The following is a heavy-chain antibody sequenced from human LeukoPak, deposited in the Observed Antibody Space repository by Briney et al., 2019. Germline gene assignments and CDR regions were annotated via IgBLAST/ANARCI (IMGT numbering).Heavy chain of an antibody. CDR2: ISYDGSNK. V-gene: IGHV3-30*18. D-gene: IGHD3-10*01. CDR1: GFTLSDYG. Sequence: PGGSLRLSCVASGFTLSDYGMHWVRQAPGKGLEWVAVISYDGSNKYYADSVKGRFTISRDNSKNTLYLQMDNLRIEDTAIYYCAKCGLRRGDFDSWGQGTLVSVSS. J-gene: IGHJ4*02. CDR3: AKCGLRRGDFDS.